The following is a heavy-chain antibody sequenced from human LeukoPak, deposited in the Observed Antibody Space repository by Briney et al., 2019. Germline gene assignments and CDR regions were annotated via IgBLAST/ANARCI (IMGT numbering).Heavy chain of an antibody. V-gene: IGHV3-21*01. CDR3: ARERRYSYGYGDY. CDR2: ISSSSSYI. Sequence: PGGSLRLSCAASGFTFSSYNMNWVRQAPGKGLEWVSSISSSSSYIYYADSVKGRFTISRDNAKNSLYLQMNSLRAEDTAVYYCARERRYSYGYGDYRGQGTLVTVSS. J-gene: IGHJ4*02. D-gene: IGHD5-18*01. CDR1: GFTFSSYN.